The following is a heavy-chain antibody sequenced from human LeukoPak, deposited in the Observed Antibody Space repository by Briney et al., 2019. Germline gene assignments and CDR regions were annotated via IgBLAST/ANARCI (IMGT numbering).Heavy chain of an antibody. V-gene: IGHV3-23*01. CDR1: GFTFSSHG. CDR3: ATEPWSTVTAGAQEDY. J-gene: IGHJ4*02. D-gene: IGHD4-17*01. Sequence: GGSLRLSCAASGFTFSSHGMNWVRQAPGKGLEWVSGISPSGGITYYTDSVKGRFTISRDNSKNTVYLQMNSLRAEDTAVYYCATEPWSTVTAGAQEDYWGQGTLVTVSS. CDR2: ISPSGGIT.